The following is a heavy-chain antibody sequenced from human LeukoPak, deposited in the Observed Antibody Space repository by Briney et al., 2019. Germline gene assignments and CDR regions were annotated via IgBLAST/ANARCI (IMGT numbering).Heavy chain of an antibody. CDR2: IYHSGST. D-gene: IGHD4-23*01. V-gene: IGHV4-4*02. Sequence: PSGTLSLTCAVSGGSISSSNWWSWVRQPPGKGLEWIGEIYHSGSTNYNPSLKSRVTISVDTSKNQFSLKLSSVTAADTAVYYCARHPKTTVVTPWFDPWGQGTLVTVSS. J-gene: IGHJ5*02. CDR3: ARHPKTTVVTPWFDP. CDR1: GGSISSSNW.